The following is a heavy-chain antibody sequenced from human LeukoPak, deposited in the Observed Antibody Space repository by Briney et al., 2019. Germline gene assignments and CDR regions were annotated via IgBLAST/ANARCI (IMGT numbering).Heavy chain of an antibody. CDR2: ISGSGGST. CDR1: GFTFSSYA. Sequence: GGSLRLSCAASGFTFSSYAMSWVRQAPGKGLEWVSAISGSGGSTYYADSVKGRFTISRDNSKNTLYLQMNSLRAEDTAVYYCARPGYSSGWYFDYWGQGTLVTVSS. CDR3: ARPGYSSGWYFDY. J-gene: IGHJ4*02. D-gene: IGHD6-19*01. V-gene: IGHV3-23*01.